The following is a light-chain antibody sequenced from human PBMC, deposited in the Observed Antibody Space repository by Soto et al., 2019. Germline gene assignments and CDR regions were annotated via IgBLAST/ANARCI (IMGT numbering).Light chain of an antibody. Sequence: EIVLTQSPATLSVSPGERATLSCRASQSVGSSLAWYQQKLGQVPRLLICDASTRATGIPARFSGSGSGTEFTLTISSLQSEDLAVYYCQHYNGWPETFGQGTQVEIK. CDR1: QSVGSS. CDR2: DAS. CDR3: QHYNGWPET. J-gene: IGKJ1*01. V-gene: IGKV3-15*01.